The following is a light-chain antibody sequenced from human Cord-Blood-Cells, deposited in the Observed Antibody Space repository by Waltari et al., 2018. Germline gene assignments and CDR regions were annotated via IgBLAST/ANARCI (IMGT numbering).Light chain of an antibody. J-gene: IGKJ2*01. CDR1: QSISSY. CDR2: AAS. CDR3: QQSYSTPRYT. Sequence: DIQMTQSPSSLSASVGDRVTITCRASQSISSYLNWYQQKPGKAPKLLIYAASSLQSGVPSRFSGSGSGTDFTLTISSPQPEDFATYYCQQSYSTPRYTFGQWTKLEIK. V-gene: IGKV1-39*01.